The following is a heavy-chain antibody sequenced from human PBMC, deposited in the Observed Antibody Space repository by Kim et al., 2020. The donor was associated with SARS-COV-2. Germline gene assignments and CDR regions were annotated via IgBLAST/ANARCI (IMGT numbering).Heavy chain of an antibody. J-gene: IGHJ4*02. D-gene: IGHD1-26*01. V-gene: IGHV3-74*01. CDR3: ARGTVGAPG. Sequence: THADSVKGRFTISGDNAKNTLYLQMNSLRAEDTAVYYCARGTVGAPGWGQGTLVTVSS.